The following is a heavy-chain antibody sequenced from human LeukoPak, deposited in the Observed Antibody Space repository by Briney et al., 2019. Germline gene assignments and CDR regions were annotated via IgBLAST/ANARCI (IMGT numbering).Heavy chain of an antibody. J-gene: IGHJ4*01. CDR3: ARQFYYDTGGRDY. D-gene: IGHD3-22*01. V-gene: IGHV4-59*10. CDR1: GRSFSGHY. Sequence: SDTLSLTCAVYGRSFSGHYWTWIRQPAGEGMECIGRIDTLGDTYYNPSLKSRVTLSVDTSRNYFSLKLSSVTPAAPPVYYCARQFYYDTGGRDYWGQRTLVTVSS. CDR2: IDTLGDT.